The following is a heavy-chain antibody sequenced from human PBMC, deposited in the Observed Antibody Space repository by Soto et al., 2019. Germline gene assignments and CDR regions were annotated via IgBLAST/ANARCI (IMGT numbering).Heavy chain of an antibody. Sequence: PGGSLRISCTASGFTFGDYAMSWFRQAPGKGLEWVGFIRSKAYGGTTEYAASVKGRFTISRDDSKSIAYLQMNSLKTEDTAVYYCARPGYSSNWYWFDLWGQGTLVTVSS. CDR3: ARPGYSSNWYWFDL. J-gene: IGHJ5*02. V-gene: IGHV3-49*03. CDR1: GFTFGDYA. CDR2: IRSKAYGGTT. D-gene: IGHD6-13*01.